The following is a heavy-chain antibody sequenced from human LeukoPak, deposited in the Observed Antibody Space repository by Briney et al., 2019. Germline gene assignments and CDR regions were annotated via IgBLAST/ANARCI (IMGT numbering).Heavy chain of an antibody. CDR2: ISYDGSNK. D-gene: IGHD6-19*01. Sequence: GGSLRLSCAASGFTFSSYAMHWVRQAPGKGLEWVAVISYDGSNKYYADSVKGRFTISRDNSKNTLYLQMNSLRAEDTAVYYCARDVAVAGTRIFDYWGQGTLVTVSS. CDR3: ARDVAVAGTRIFDY. V-gene: IGHV3-30-3*01. CDR1: GFTFSSYA. J-gene: IGHJ4*02.